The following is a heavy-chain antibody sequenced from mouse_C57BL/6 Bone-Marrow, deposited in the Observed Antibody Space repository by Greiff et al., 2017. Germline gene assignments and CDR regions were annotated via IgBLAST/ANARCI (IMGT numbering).Heavy chain of an antibody. J-gene: IGHJ3*01. CDR2: IYPTNGNT. D-gene: IGHD2-5*01. V-gene: IGHV1-81*01. CDR1: GYTFTSYG. CDR3: ARSDYSNGWFDD. Sequence: VMLVQSGAELARPGASVKLSCKASGYTFTSYGISWVKQRTGQGLEWIGEIYPTNGNTYYNEKFKGKATLTADKSSSTAYMELRSLTSEDSAVYFCARSDYSNGWFDDWGQGTLVTVSA.